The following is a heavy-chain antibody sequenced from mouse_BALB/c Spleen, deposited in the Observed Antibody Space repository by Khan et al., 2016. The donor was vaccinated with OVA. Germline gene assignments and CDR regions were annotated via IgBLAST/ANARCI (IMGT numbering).Heavy chain of an antibody. CDR3: ARGNYYGYAMDY. CDR2: ISYSGST. Sequence: EVQLQESGPGLVKPFQSLSLTCTVTGYSITSNYAWNWIRQFPGNKLEWVGYISYSGSTSYNPSLKSRISITRDTSKNQFFLQLNSVTTEDTATYDCARGNYYGYAMDYWGQGTSVTVSS. CDR1: GYSITSNYA. D-gene: IGHD1-1*01. V-gene: IGHV3-2*02. J-gene: IGHJ4*01.